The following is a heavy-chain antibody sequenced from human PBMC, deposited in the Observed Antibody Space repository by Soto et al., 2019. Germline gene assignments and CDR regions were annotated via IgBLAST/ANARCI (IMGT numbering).Heavy chain of an antibody. J-gene: IGHJ2*01. Sequence: ASVKVSCKASGYTFTSYYMHWVRQAPGQGLEWMGIINPILGSTNYAQKFQGRVTITGDTSTSTVYMELSSLRSEDTAVYYCARDSSSNGDYHQYWYFDLWGRGTLVTVSS. V-gene: IGHV1-46*01. CDR2: INPILGST. D-gene: IGHD4-17*01. CDR3: ARDSSSNGDYHQYWYFDL. CDR1: GYTFTSYY.